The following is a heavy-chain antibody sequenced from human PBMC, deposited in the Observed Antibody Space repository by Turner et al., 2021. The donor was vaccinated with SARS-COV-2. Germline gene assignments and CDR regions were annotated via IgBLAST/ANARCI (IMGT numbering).Heavy chain of an antibody. D-gene: IGHD2-15*01. V-gene: IGHV3-74*01. J-gene: IGHJ6*02. Sequence: HWVRQAPGKGLVWVSRINSDGSSTRYADSVKGRFTISRDNAKNTLYLQMNSLRAEDTAVYYCASGGSWIYVMDVWGQGTTVTVS. CDR3: ASGGSWIYVMDV. CDR2: INSDGSST.